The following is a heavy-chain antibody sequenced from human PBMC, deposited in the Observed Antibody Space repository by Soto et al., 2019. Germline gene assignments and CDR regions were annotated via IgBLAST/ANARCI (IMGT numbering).Heavy chain of an antibody. CDR3: ARAVRDILTGYYKTYYYYYMGV. Sequence: SETLSLTCTVSGGSISSGGYYWSWIRQHPGKGLEWIGYIYYSGSTYYNPSLKSRVTISVDTSKNQFSRKLSSVTAADTAVYYCARAVRDILTGYYKTYYYYYMGVWGKGTTVTVSS. J-gene: IGHJ6*03. D-gene: IGHD3-9*01. CDR1: GGSISSGGYY. CDR2: IYYSGST. V-gene: IGHV4-31*03.